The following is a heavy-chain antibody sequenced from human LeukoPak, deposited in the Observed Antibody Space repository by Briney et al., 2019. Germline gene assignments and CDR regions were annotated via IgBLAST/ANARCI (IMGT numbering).Heavy chain of an antibody. D-gene: IGHD6-13*01. CDR3: ARDFTPRAAGIQDAFDI. Sequence: GGSLRLPCAASGFTFSSYSMNWVRQAPGKGLEWVSSISSSSSYIYYADSVKGRFTISRDNAKNSLYLQMNSLRAEDTAVYYCARDFTPRAAGIQDAFDIWGPGTKVTLSS. CDR1: GFTFSSYS. V-gene: IGHV3-21*01. CDR2: ISSSSSYI. J-gene: IGHJ3*02.